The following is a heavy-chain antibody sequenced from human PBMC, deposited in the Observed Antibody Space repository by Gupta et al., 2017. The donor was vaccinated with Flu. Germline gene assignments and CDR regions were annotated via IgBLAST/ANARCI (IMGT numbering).Heavy chain of an antibody. CDR3: GSEQRAARYHYYDYYMDF. Sequence: MSWIRQAPGEGLEWGGYISNSGNTKYDAYPMKGRFNISRDDAKKSLYLQRSSLGAEDAAVYYGGSEQRAARYHYYDYYMDFWGKGTTVTVSS. V-gene: IGHV3-11*01. CDR2: ISNSGNTK. D-gene: IGHD6-6*01. J-gene: IGHJ6*03.